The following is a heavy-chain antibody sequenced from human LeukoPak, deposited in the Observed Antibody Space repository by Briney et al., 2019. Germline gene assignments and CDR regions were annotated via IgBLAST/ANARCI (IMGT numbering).Heavy chain of an antibody. CDR2: INPSGGST. J-gene: IGHJ3*02. Sequence: ASVKVSCKVSGYTLTELSMHWVRQAPGQGLEWMGIINPSGGSTSYAQKFQGRVTMTRDTSTSTVYMELSSLRSEDTAVYYCARASSSGYYYRGAFDIWGQGTMVTVSS. V-gene: IGHV1-46*01. D-gene: IGHD3-22*01. CDR1: GYTLTELS. CDR3: ARASSSGYYYRGAFDI.